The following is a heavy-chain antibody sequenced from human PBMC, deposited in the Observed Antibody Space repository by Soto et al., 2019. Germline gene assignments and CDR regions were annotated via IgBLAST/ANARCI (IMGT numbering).Heavy chain of an antibody. V-gene: IGHV3-30*03. CDR3: XXXDXXXDS. J-gene: IGHJ4*02. CDR2: ISFDGSNQ. Sequence: QVQLVESGGGMVQPGRSLRLSCAASGFTFSSYGMHWVRQAPGKGLEWVAFISFDGSNQYFVDSVKGRFSISRDNSKNTXYLQMXXXXAEDTAXXXXXXXDXXXDSWGQGTLVTVSS. CDR1: GFTFSSYG.